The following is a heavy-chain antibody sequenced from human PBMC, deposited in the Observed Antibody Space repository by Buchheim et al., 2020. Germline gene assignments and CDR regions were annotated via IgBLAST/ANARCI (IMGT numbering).Heavy chain of an antibody. CDR1: GFTFSSYG. Sequence: QVQLVESGGGVVQPGRSLRLSCAASGFTFSSYGMHWVRQAPGKGLEWVAVISYDGSNKYYADSVKGRFTISRDNSKNTLYLQMNSLRAEDTAVYYCAKSRFIYDYGKQYFQHWGQGTL. D-gene: IGHD4-17*01. J-gene: IGHJ1*01. V-gene: IGHV3-30*18. CDR2: ISYDGSNK. CDR3: AKSRFIYDYGKQYFQH.